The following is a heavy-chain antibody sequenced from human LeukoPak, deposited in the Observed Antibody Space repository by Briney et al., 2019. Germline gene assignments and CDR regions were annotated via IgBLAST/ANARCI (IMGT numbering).Heavy chain of an antibody. CDR2: IYYSGST. Sequence: SETLSLTCTVSGGSISSGGYDWSWIRQHPGKGLEWIGYIYYSGSTYYNPSLKSRVTISVDTSKNQFSLKLSSVTAADTAVYYCARGTESIAVAGSYYYYGMDVWGQGTTVTVSS. D-gene: IGHD6-19*01. J-gene: IGHJ6*02. CDR3: ARGTESIAVAGSYYYYGMDV. CDR1: GGSISSGGYD. V-gene: IGHV4-31*03.